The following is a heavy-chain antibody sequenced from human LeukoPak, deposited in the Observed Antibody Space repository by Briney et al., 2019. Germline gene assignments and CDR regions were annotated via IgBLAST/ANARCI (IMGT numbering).Heavy chain of an antibody. V-gene: IGHV1-69*13. CDR3: ARVAEDCSGGSCYSIYYYYYYMDV. CDR2: IIPIFGTA. CDR1: GGTFSSYT. Sequence: GASVKVSCKASGGTFSSYTISWVRQAPGQGLEWMGGIIPIFGTANYAQKFQGRVTITADESTSTAYTELSSLRSEDTAVYYCARVAEDCSGGSCYSIYYYYYYMDVWGKGTTVTVSS. J-gene: IGHJ6*03. D-gene: IGHD2-15*01.